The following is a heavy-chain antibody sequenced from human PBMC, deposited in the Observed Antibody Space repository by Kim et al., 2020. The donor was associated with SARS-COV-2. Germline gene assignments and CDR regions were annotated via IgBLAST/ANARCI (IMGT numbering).Heavy chain of an antibody. CDR1: GYTFDTFS. CDR2: INGGNGNT. Sequence: ASVKVSCKASGYTFDTFSLYWVRQAPGQRFEWMGWINGGNGNTRYSQTFQGRVTITRDRAATTAYMELSSLTSKDTAVYYCAREDSGSYNWFDPWGQGTLVTVSS. D-gene: IGHD3-10*01. CDR3: AREDSGSYNWFDP. J-gene: IGHJ5*02. V-gene: IGHV1-3*01.